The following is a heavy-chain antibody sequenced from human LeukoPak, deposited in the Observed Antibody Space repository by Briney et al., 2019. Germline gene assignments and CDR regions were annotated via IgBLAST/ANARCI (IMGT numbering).Heavy chain of an antibody. J-gene: IGHJ4*02. Sequence: PGGSLRLSCAASGFTFKNYVMTWVRQAPGRGLEWVSGVNGDASSTYYADSVKGRFTISRDNSKNTVYLQMDRLRAEDTALYYCAKDRKWEPAPSHFNYWAQGTLVTVSA. CDR2: VNGDASST. D-gene: IGHD1-14*01. CDR3: AKDRKWEPAPSHFNY. V-gene: IGHV3-23*01. CDR1: GFTFKNYV.